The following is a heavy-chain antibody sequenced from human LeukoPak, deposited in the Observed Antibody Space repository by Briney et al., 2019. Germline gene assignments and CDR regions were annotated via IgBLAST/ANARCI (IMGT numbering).Heavy chain of an antibody. CDR2: FDPEDGET. CDR1: GYTFTSYY. V-gene: IGHV1-24*01. D-gene: IGHD3-22*01. Sequence: GASVKVSCKASGYTFTSYYMHWVRQAPGKGLEWMGGFDPEDGETIYAQKFQGRVTMTEDTSTDTAYMELSSLRSEDTAVYYCATDDSSGFSRGDAFDIWGQGTMVTVSS. J-gene: IGHJ3*02. CDR3: ATDDSSGFSRGDAFDI.